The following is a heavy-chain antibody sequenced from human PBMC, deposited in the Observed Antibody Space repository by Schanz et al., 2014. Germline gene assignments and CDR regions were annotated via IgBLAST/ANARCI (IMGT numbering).Heavy chain of an antibody. CDR1: GFMFSSYG. V-gene: IGHV3-23*04. CDR2: IGVDGTTT. CDR3: AKDISDASGKDDY. D-gene: IGHD2-15*01. J-gene: IGHJ4*02. Sequence: EVQLAESGGGLVQPGGSLRLSCAASGFMFSSYGMNWLRQAPGKGLEWVSVIGVDGTTTYYADSVKGRFTISRDNSKNTLFLQMNSLRVEDSAIYYSAKDISDASGKDDYWGQGTLVTVSS.